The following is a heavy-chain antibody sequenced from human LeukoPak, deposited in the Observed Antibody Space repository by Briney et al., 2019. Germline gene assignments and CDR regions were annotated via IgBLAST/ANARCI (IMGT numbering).Heavy chain of an antibody. CDR3: IMEGTYYYGST. D-gene: IGHD3-10*01. CDR1: GFTFSSHW. J-gene: IGHJ5*02. CDR2: INQDGSEK. Sequence: PGGSLRLSCAASGFTFSSHWMNWVRQAPGKGLEWVANINQDGSEKYYVDSVKGRFTISRDNAKNSLYLQMNSLKTEDTAVYYCIMEGTYYYGSTWGQGTLVTVSS. V-gene: IGHV3-7*03.